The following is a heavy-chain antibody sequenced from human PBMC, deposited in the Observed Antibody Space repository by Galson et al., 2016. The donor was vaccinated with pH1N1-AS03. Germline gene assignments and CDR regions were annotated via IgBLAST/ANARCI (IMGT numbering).Heavy chain of an antibody. CDR2: IWNDGGTT. CDR1: GFTINKYG. CDR3: VRDDDSSGYYPDS. D-gene: IGHD3-22*01. V-gene: IGHV3-33*01. J-gene: IGHJ4*02. Sequence: SLRLSCAASGFTINKYGMHWVRQAPGKGLEWVAIIWNDGGTTHYADSVKDRFTISRDNSKNTLYLQINSLRAEDTAVYYCVRDDDSSGYYPDSWGRGTLVTVSS.